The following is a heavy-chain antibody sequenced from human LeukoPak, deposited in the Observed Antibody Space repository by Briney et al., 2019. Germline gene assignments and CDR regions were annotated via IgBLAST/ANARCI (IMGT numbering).Heavy chain of an antibody. V-gene: IGHV1-46*01. D-gene: IGHD2-2*01. CDR2: INPSGGST. Sequence: PSLRLSCTASGYTFTSYYMHWVRQAPGQGLEWMGVINPSGGSTSYAQKFQGRVTMTRDTSTSTVYMELSSLRSEDTAVYYCARGRDIVVVPASFDYWGQGTLVTVSS. J-gene: IGHJ4*02. CDR3: ARGRDIVVVPASFDY. CDR1: GYTFTSYY.